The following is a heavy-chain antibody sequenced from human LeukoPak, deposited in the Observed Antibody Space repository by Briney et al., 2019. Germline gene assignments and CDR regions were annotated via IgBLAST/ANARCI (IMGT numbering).Heavy chain of an antibody. Sequence: GGSLRLSCAASGFTFSRYWMNWVRQAPGKGLEWVANIKEDGTETYYVDSVEGRFTISRDNVRNSLYLQMNSLRAEDTAVYYCARDGQDIVVVVAATPCGWFDPWGQGTLVTVSS. CDR1: GFTFSRYW. CDR3: ARDGQDIVVVVAATPCGWFDP. V-gene: IGHV3-7*01. J-gene: IGHJ5*02. CDR2: IKEDGTET. D-gene: IGHD2-15*01.